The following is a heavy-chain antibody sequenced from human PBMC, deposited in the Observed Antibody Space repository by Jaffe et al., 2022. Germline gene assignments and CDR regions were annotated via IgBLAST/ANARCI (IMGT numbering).Heavy chain of an antibody. CDR1: GFTFGDYA. Sequence: EVQLGESGGGLVQPGRSLRLSCTASGFTFGDYAMSWVRQAPGKGLEWVGFIRSKAYGGTTEYAASVKGRFTISRDDSKSIAYLQMNSLKTEDTAVYYCSRGPVVAQYFQHWGQGTPVTVSS. D-gene: IGHD2-15*01. V-gene: IGHV3-49*04. CDR3: SRGPVVAQYFQH. CDR2: IRSKAYGGTT. J-gene: IGHJ1*01.